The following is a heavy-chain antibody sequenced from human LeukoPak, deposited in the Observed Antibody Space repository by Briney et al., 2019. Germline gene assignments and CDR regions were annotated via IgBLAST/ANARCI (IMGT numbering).Heavy chain of an antibody. Sequence: ASVKVSCKASGYTFTSYGISWVRQAPGQGLEWMGWISAYNGNTNYAQKLQGRVTMTTDTSTSTAYMELSSLRSEDTAVYYCARAPYSSSWYVSHFDYWGQGTLVTVSS. D-gene: IGHD6-13*01. J-gene: IGHJ4*02. CDR1: GYTFTSYG. V-gene: IGHV1-18*01. CDR2: ISAYNGNT. CDR3: ARAPYSSSWYVSHFDY.